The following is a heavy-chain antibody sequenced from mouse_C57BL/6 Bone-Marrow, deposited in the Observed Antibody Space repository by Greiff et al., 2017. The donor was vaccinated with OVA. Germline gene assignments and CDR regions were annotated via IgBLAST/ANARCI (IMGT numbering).Heavy chain of an antibody. Sequence: VQLKESGAELVKPGASVKLSCTASGFNIKDSYMHWVKQRPEQGLEWIGRIDPEDGETKYAPKFQGKATITADTSSNTAYLQLSSLTSKDTAVHYCSRDSFLYAMDYWGQGTSVTVSS. V-gene: IGHV14-2*01. CDR1: GFNIKDSY. CDR2: IDPEDGET. J-gene: IGHJ4*01. CDR3: SRDSFLYAMDY.